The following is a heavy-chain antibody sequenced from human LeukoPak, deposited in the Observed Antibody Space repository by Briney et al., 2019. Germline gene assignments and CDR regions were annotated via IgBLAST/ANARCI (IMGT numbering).Heavy chain of an antibody. D-gene: IGHD3-16*01. CDR1: GYTFTSYY. CDR3: ARWGGLNPNGADGN. V-gene: IGHV1-8*01. Sequence: ASVKVSCKASGYTFTSYYINWVRQAAGQGLEWMGWMNPNSGNTGYAQKFQGRDTMTRNTSISTAYMELSSLRSEDTAVYYCARWGGLNPNGADGNWGQGTLVTVSS. CDR2: MNPNSGNT. J-gene: IGHJ4*02.